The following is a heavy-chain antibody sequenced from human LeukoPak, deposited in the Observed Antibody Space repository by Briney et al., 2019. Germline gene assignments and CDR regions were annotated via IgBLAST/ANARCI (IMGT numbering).Heavy chain of an antibody. CDR3: AKERHDYRAYYLDY. J-gene: IGHJ4*02. CDR1: GFAFSSYA. CDR2: ISGSGGST. V-gene: IGHV3-23*01. Sequence: PGGSLRLSCAASGFAFSSYAMSWVRPAPGKGLEWVSAISGSGGSTYYADSVKGRFTISRDNSKNTLYLQMNSLRAEDTAVYYCAKERHDYRAYYLDYWGQGTLVTVSS. D-gene: IGHD4-11*01.